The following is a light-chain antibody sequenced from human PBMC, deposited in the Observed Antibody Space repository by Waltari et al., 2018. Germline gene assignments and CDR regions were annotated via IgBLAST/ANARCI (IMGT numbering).Light chain of an antibody. CDR1: QGISSY. CDR2: AAS. J-gene: IGKJ2*01. V-gene: IGKV1-9*01. CDR3: QQLNSYQYT. Sequence: DIQLTQSPSFLSASVGDRVTITCRASQGISSYLAWYQHKPGKAPKLLIYAASTLQSGVPSRFSGSGSGTEFTLTISSLQPEDFATYYCQQLNSYQYTFGQGTKLEIK.